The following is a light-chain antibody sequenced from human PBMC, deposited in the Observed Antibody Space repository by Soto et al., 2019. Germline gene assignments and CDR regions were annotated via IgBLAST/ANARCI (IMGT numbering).Light chain of an antibody. J-gene: IGKJ1*01. CDR2: GAS. CDR3: QQYGSSPTP. Sequence: SMSAGTLSLSKGERATLSCRASQSVSSSYLAWYQQKPGQAPRLLIYGASSRATGIPDRFSGSGSGTDFTLTISRLEPEDFAVYYCQQYGSSPTPFGEGSMV. CDR1: QSVSSSY. V-gene: IGKV3-20*01.